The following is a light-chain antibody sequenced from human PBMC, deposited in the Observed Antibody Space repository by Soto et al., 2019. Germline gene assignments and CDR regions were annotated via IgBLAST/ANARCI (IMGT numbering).Light chain of an antibody. CDR3: QQSYKTPRT. V-gene: IGKV1-39*01. Sequence: DIQMTQSPSSLSASVGDRVTITCRASQSISNYLNWYQQKPGKAPKLLIYAASSLQSGVPSRFSGSGSGTDFTLTISSLQPEDFATYYCQQSYKTPRTFXQGTKADIK. CDR1: QSISNY. J-gene: IGKJ1*01. CDR2: AAS.